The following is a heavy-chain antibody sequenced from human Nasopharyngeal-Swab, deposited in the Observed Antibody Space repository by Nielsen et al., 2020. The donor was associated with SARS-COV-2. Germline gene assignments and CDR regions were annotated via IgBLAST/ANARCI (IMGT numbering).Heavy chain of an antibody. Sequence: ASVKVSCKASGYTFTSYAMHWVRQAPGQRLERMGWINAGNGNTKYSQKFQGRVTITRDTSASTAYMELSSLRSEDTAVYYCAISSGYYMALYYYYGMDVWGQGTTVTVSS. V-gene: IGHV1-3*01. CDR3: AISSGYYMALYYYYGMDV. D-gene: IGHD3-22*01. J-gene: IGHJ6*02. CDR1: GYTFTSYA. CDR2: INAGNGNT.